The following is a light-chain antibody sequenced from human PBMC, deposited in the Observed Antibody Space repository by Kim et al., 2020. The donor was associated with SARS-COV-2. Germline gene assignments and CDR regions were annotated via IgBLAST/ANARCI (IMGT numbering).Light chain of an antibody. V-gene: IGKV1-5*03. CDR1: QGIRSG. J-gene: IGKJ1*01. Sequence: SAAVEDSVTITGRVSQGIRSGLAWYQQKPGKAPKLLIYKAASLESGVPSRFSGSGSGTEFTLTISSLQPNDFATYYCQQYNSYCTFGQGTKVDIK. CDR2: KAA. CDR3: QQYNSYCT.